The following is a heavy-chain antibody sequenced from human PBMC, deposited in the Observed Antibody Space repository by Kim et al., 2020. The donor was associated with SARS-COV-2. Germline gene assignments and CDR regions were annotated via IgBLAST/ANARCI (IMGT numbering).Heavy chain of an antibody. V-gene: IGHV1-3*01. CDR3: ARDLLEGLGQWFDS. Sequence: ASVKVSCKTSGYIFTEYVVHWVRQAPGQRLEWMGWINAGKGDTKYSQKFQDRVTITRDTSAATVYMELRSLRSEDTAVYYCARDLLEGLGQWFDSWDQGTLVTVSS. CDR2: INAGKGDT. D-gene: IGHD3-3*01. J-gene: IGHJ5*01. CDR1: GYIFTEYV.